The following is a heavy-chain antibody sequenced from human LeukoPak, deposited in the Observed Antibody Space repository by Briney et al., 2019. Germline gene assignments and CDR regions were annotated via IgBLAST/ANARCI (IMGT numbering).Heavy chain of an antibody. CDR3: AKAQGGYSYFDY. CDR2: ISGSGGST. J-gene: IGHJ4*02. D-gene: IGHD3-22*01. CDR1: GFTFRSSA. V-gene: IGHV3-23*01. Sequence: GESLRLSCAASGFTFRSSAMSWVRQAPGKGLEWVSGISGSGGSTFNADSVKGRFTISRDNSKNTLYLQMNSLRAEDTAVYYCAKAQGGYSYFDYWGQGTLVSVSS.